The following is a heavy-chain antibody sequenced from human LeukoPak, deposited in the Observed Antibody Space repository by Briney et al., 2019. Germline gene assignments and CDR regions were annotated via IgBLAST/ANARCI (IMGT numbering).Heavy chain of an antibody. D-gene: IGHD7-27*01. V-gene: IGHV1-2*04. Sequence: ASVKVSCKASGYTFTGYYMHWVRQAPGQGLEWMGWINPNSGGTNYAQKFQGWVTMTRDTSISTAYMELSRLRSDDTAVYYCARSTGVRRPSGWFDPWGQGTLVTVSS. J-gene: IGHJ5*02. CDR2: INPNSGGT. CDR3: ARSTGVRRPSGWFDP. CDR1: GYTFTGYY.